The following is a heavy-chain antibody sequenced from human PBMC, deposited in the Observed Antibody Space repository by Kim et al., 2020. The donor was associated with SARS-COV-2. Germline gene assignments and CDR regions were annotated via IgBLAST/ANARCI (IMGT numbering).Heavy chain of an antibody. V-gene: IGHV3-48*03. D-gene: IGHD3-16*01. Sequence: AESLKGRFTTSRDTAKNSLYLTMNRLRSYDAAVYYCAREYLLDVRGRYIDYWGQGTLVTVSS. J-gene: IGHJ4*02. CDR3: AREYLLDVRGRYIDY.